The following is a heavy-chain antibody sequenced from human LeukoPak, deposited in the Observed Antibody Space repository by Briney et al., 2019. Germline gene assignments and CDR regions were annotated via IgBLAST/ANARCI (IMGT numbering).Heavy chain of an antibody. J-gene: IGHJ6*02. CDR3: ARGKVRGVISGSYYYGMDV. CDR1: GGSFSGYY. Sequence: SETLSLTCAVYGGSFSGYYWSWIRQPPGKGLEWIGEINHSGSTNYNPSLKSRVTISVDTSKNQFSLKLSSVTAAATAVYYCARGKVRGVISGSYYYGMDVWGQGTTVTVSS. V-gene: IGHV4-34*01. CDR2: INHSGST. D-gene: IGHD3-10*01.